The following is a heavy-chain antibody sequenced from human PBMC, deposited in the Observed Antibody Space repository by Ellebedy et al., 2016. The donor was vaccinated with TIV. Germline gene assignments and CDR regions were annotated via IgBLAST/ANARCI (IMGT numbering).Heavy chain of an antibody. V-gene: IGHV3-48*03. D-gene: IGHD5-24*01. Sequence: GGSLRLSCAASGFTFSSYAMHWVRQAPGKGLEWVSYISSSGSTIYYADSVKGRFTISRDNAKNSLYLQMNSLRAEDTAVYYCARVPRWDGRGYYFDYWGQGTLVTVSS. CDR3: ARVPRWDGRGYYFDY. J-gene: IGHJ4*02. CDR1: GFTFSSYA. CDR2: ISSSGSTI.